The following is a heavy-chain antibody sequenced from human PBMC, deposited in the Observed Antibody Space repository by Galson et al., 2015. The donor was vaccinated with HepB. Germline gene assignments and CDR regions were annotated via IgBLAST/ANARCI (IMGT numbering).Heavy chain of an antibody. CDR1: GFTFSSYG. CDR3: ARDPLYSNYVQAHGWFDP. CDR2: IWYDGSNK. Sequence: SLRLSCAASGFTFSSYGMHWVRQAPGKGLEWVAVIWYDGSNKYYADSVKGRFTISRDNSKNTLYLQMNSLRAEDTAVYYCARDPLYSNYVQAHGWFDPWGQGTLVTVSS. D-gene: IGHD4-11*01. J-gene: IGHJ5*02. V-gene: IGHV3-33*01.